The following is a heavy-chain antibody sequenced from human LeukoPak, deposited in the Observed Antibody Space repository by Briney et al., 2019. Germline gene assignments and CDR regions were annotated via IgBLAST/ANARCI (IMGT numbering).Heavy chain of an antibody. CDR3: WRPYCTNSICSSSVVDS. CDR1: GDSINSLDL. J-gene: IGHJ4*02. D-gene: IGHD2-8*01. Sequence: PSETLSLTCTVSGDSINSLDLWSWVRQPPGKGLEWIGEMYLSGTTHSNPSVKSRVTISVDTSKNQFSLRLNSVTAADTAIYYCWRPYCTNSICSSSVVDSWGQGTLVTVSS. CDR2: MYLSGTT. V-gene: IGHV4-4*02.